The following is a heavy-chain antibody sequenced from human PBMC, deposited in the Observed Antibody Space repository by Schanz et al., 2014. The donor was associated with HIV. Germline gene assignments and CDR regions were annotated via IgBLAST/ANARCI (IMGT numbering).Heavy chain of an antibody. CDR3: ARGPFPGYSSSEFYYYSGLDV. Sequence: QVQLQQWGAGLLKPSQTLSLTCAVYGGSFSGYSWTWIRQPPGKGLEWIGEINHGGYTNYNPSLKRRFPIPVDTSKNRFALKVTSLTAADTAVYYCARGPFPGYSSSEFYYYSGLDVWGQGTTVTVSS. D-gene: IGHD6-13*01. CDR1: GGSFSGYS. J-gene: IGHJ6*02. CDR2: INHGGYT. V-gene: IGHV4-34*01.